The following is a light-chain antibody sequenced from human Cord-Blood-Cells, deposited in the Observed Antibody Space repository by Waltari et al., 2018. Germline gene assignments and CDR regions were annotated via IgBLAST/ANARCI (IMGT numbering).Light chain of an antibody. CDR1: SRDVGGSTY. CDR3: SSYTSSSTYVV. Sequence: QSALTQPASVSGSPGQSITLSCPGTSRDVGGSTYSPWYQQHPGKAPKLMIYDVSNRPSGVSNRFSGSKSGNTASLTISGLQAEDEADYYCSSYTSSSTYVVFGGGTKLTVL. J-gene: IGLJ2*01. CDR2: DVS. V-gene: IGLV2-14*01.